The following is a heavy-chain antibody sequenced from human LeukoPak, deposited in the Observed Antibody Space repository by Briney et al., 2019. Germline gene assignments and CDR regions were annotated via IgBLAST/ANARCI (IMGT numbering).Heavy chain of an antibody. D-gene: IGHD4-17*01. Sequence: GGSLRLSCAASGFTFSSYAMSWVRQAPGKGLEWVSAISGSGGSTYYADSVKGRFTISRDNSKNTLYLQMNSLRAEDTAVYYCAKDRISGWGDCGVIFDLWGRGTLVTVSS. CDR3: AKDRISGWGDCGVIFDL. CDR2: ISGSGGST. V-gene: IGHV3-23*01. J-gene: IGHJ2*01. CDR1: GFTFSSYA.